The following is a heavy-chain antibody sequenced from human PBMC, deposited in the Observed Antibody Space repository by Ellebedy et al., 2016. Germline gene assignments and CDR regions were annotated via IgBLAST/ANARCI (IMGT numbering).Heavy chain of an antibody. Sequence: GGSLRLSXAASEFTFTNYWMHWVRQAPGKGLVWVSRINNEGSVATYADSVKGRFTMSRDNAKNTLDLQMNSLRAEDTAVYYCAGDNGSGRGWFDPWGQGTLVIVSS. J-gene: IGHJ5*02. D-gene: IGHD3-10*01. V-gene: IGHV3-74*01. CDR3: AGDNGSGRGWFDP. CDR1: EFTFTNYW. CDR2: INNEGSVA.